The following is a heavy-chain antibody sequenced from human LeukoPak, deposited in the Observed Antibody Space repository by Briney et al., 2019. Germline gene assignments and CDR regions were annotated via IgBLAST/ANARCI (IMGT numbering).Heavy chain of an antibody. CDR3: AGGFGSSWARYYYYYYGMDV. D-gene: IGHD6-13*01. CDR2: IYNSGST. Sequence: SETLSLTCTVSGRSISSYYWSWIRQPPGKGLEWIGYIYNSGSTNYNPSLKSRVTTSVDTSKNQFSLKLSSVTAADTAVYYCAGGFGSSWARYYYYYYGMDVWGQGTTVTVSS. J-gene: IGHJ6*02. CDR1: GRSISSYY. V-gene: IGHV4-59*01.